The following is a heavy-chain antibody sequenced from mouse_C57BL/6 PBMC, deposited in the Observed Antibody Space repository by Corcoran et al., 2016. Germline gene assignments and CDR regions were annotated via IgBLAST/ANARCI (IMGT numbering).Heavy chain of an antibody. J-gene: IGHJ3*01. CDR1: GYTFTTYG. Sequence: QIQLVQSGPELKKPGETVKISCKASGYTFTTYGMSWVKQAPGKGLKWMGWINTYSGVPTYADDFKGRFAFSLETSASTAYLQINKLKNEDTATYFCARTLWYFAYWGQGTLVTVSA. CDR3: ARTLWYFAY. CDR2: INTYSGVP. D-gene: IGHD2-1*01. V-gene: IGHV9-3*01.